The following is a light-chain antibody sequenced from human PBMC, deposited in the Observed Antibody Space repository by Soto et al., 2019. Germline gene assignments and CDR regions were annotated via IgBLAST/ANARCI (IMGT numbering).Light chain of an antibody. J-gene: IGKJ1*01. CDR1: QSVSSSY. V-gene: IGKV3-20*01. Sequence: EIVLTQSPGTLSLSPGERATLSCRASQSVSSSYLAWYQQKRGHAPRLLIYGASSRATGLSDRFSGSGSGTDFNLSISRLEPEAFTVYYFQQYGMSWPFGQGTKVEIK. CDR2: GAS. CDR3: QQYGMSWP.